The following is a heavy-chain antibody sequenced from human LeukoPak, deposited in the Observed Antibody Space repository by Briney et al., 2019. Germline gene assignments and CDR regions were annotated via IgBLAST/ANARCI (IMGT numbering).Heavy chain of an antibody. Sequence: PSETLSPTCTVSGGSISSYYWSWIRQPPRKGLEWIGYIYYSGSTNYNPSLKSRVTISVDTSKNQFSLKLSSVTAADTAVYYCARAVADAFDIWGQGTMVTVSS. D-gene: IGHD6-19*01. CDR3: ARAVADAFDI. J-gene: IGHJ3*02. CDR2: IYYSGST. V-gene: IGHV4-59*08. CDR1: GGSISSYY.